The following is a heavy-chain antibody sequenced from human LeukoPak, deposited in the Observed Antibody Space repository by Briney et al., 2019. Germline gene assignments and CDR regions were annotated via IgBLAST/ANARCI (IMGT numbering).Heavy chain of an antibody. D-gene: IGHD4-23*01. CDR2: IKQDGSEK. Sequence: PGGSLRLSCAASGFTFSSYWMSWVRQAPGKGLEWVANIKQDGSEKYYVDSVKGRFTISRDNAKNSLYLQMNSLRAEDTAVYYCARDGEQYLNSVDYYMDVWGKGTTVTVSS. CDR3: ARDGEQYLNSVDYYMDV. V-gene: IGHV3-7*01. J-gene: IGHJ6*03. CDR1: GFTFSSYW.